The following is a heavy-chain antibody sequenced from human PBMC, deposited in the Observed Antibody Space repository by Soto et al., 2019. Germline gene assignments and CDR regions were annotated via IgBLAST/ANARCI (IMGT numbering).Heavy chain of an antibody. CDR3: ARHGVGFGETRGYYYYYGMDV. V-gene: IGHV3-21*01. D-gene: IGHD3-10*01. Sequence: XVGLRLSCAASGFRFSSYSMNWVRQAPGKGLEWVSSISSSSSYIYYADSVKGRFTISRDNAKNSLYLQMNSLRAEDTAVYYCARHGVGFGETRGYYYYYGMDVWGQGTTFTVSS. CDR1: GFRFSSYS. CDR2: ISSSSSYI. J-gene: IGHJ6*02.